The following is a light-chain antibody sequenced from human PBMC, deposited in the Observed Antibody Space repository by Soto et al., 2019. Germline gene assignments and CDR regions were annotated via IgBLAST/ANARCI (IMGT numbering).Light chain of an antibody. CDR3: GTWETSRSAGV. CDR2: DNK. CDR1: RSNIGNNY. Sequence: QSALTQPPSVSAAPGQKVTISCSGNRSNIGNNYVSWYQQLPGTAPKLLIFDNKRRPSGIPARFSGSKSGTSATLVISGLQDGDEADYYCGTWETSRSAGVFGGGTKVTVL. J-gene: IGLJ2*01. V-gene: IGLV1-51*01.